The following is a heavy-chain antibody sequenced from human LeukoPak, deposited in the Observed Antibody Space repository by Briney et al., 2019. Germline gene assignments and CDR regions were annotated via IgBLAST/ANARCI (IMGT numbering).Heavy chain of an antibody. CDR2: ISGSGGST. Sequence: GGSLRLSCAASGFTFSSYTMSWVRQAPGRGLEWVSSISGSGGSTQYADSVQGRFAISRDNSKNVLYLQMNSLRAEDTAVYFCARDPNGDYIGTFDMWGRGTMVSVSS. V-gene: IGHV3-23*01. D-gene: IGHD4-17*01. J-gene: IGHJ3*02. CDR1: GFTFSSYT. CDR3: ARDPNGDYIGTFDM.